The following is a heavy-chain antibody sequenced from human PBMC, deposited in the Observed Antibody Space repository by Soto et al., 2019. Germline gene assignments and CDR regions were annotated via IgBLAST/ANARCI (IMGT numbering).Heavy chain of an antibody. CDR2: ISKNGDNQ. CDR1: GFSFNIFG. D-gene: IGHD1-1*01. Sequence: PGGSLRLSCATSGFSFNIFGMHWVRQAPGKALEWVGLISKNGDNQYYGDSAKGRFIISRDNPKNSLYLQLHSLRPDDTAVYYCAEDAYNAAFDVWGQGTMVTVSS. CDR3: AEDAYNAAFDV. V-gene: IGHV3-30*18. J-gene: IGHJ3*01.